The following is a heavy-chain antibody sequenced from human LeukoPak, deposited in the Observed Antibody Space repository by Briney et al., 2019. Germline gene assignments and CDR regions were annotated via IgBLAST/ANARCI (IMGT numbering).Heavy chain of an antibody. CDR1: GFTVSTNH. D-gene: IGHD3-22*01. J-gene: IGHJ4*02. CDR2: INAVDTA. CDR3: ARDVVHSSGAFDS. V-gene: IGHV3-53*01. Sequence: PGGSLRLSCAVSGFTVSTNHMTWVRQAPGKGLEWVSAINAVDTAYYADTVRGRFTISRDSAKNTLYLQMKSLRADDTAVYYCARDVVHSSGAFDSWGQGSLVTVSS.